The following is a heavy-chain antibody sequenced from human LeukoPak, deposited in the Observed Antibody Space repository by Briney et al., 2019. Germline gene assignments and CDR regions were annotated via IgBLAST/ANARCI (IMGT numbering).Heavy chain of an antibody. V-gene: IGHV3-21*01. Sequence: GGSLRLSCAASGFTFSSYSMNWVRQAPGKGLEWVSSISSSDSSIYYADSVKGRFTISRDNAKNSLYLQMNSLRAEDTAVYYCARDSLQRPEGAEYYYYGMDVWGQGTTVTVSS. D-gene: IGHD1-26*01. CDR2: ISSSDSSI. J-gene: IGHJ6*02. CDR3: ARDSLQRPEGAEYYYYGMDV. CDR1: GFTFSSYS.